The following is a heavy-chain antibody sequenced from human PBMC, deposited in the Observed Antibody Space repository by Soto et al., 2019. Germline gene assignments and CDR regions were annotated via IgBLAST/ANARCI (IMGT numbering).Heavy chain of an antibody. CDR1: GGSISSSSYY. D-gene: IGHD3-10*01. V-gene: IGHV4-39*01. CDR2: IYYSGSS. Sequence: SETLSLTCTVSGGSISSSSYYWGWIRQPPGKGLEWIGSIYYSGSSYYNPSLKSRVTISVDTSKNQFSLKLSSVTAADTAVYYCARHEEDGSGPTGGYDYWGQGTLVTVSS. J-gene: IGHJ4*02. CDR3: ARHEEDGSGPTGGYDY.